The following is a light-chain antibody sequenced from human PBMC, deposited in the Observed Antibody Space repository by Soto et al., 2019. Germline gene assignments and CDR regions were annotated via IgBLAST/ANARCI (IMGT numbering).Light chain of an antibody. CDR1: QTVSSSY. CDR3: QQYGSSPQT. CDR2: GAA. J-gene: IGKJ2*01. V-gene: IGKV3-20*01. Sequence: EIVLTQSPGTLSLSPGERATLSCRASQTVSSSYLAWYQQKPGQAPRLLIYGAANRATGIRDRFSGSGSGTDFTLTISRLEPEDFAVYYCQQYGSSPQTFGQGTKLEIK.